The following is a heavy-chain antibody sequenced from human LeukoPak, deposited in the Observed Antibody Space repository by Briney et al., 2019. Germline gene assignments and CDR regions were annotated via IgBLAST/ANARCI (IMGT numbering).Heavy chain of an antibody. CDR3: ARAYSSGWYLPFNY. V-gene: IGHV4-34*01. CDR2: INHSGST. Sequence: SETLSLTCAVYGGSFSGYYWSWIRQPPGKGLEWIGEINHSGSTNYNPSLKSRVTISVDTSKNQFSLKLSSVTAADTAVYYCARAYSSGWYLPFNYWGQGSLVTVSS. CDR1: GGSFSGYY. J-gene: IGHJ4*02. D-gene: IGHD6-19*01.